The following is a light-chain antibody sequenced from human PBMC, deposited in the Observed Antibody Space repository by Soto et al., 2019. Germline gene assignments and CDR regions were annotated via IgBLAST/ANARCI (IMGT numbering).Light chain of an antibody. CDR2: CNT. J-gene: IGLJ3*02. CDR1: SSNIGAGYD. Sequence: QSVLTQPPSVSGAPGPRVTISCTGCSSNIGAGYDVHWYQHLPGTAHKLLIYCNTNRASGISDRFSASKSGSSASLAITGLQAEDEADYYCPSYDSSLRAWVFGGGTKLTV. CDR3: PSYDSSLRAWV. V-gene: IGLV1-40*01.